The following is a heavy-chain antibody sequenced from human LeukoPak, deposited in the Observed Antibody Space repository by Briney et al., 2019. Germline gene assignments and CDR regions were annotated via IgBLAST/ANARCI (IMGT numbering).Heavy chain of an antibody. J-gene: IGHJ5*02. Sequence: GASVKVSCKASGYTFTTYDINWVRQATGQGLEWMGWMNPNSGNTGYAQKFQGRVTMTRNTSISTAYMELRSLRSEDTAVCYCARGPNKSDGGNSGSAWFDPWGQGTLVTVSS. CDR1: GYTFTTYD. CDR3: ARGPNKSDGGNSGSAWFDP. CDR2: MNPNSGNT. D-gene: IGHD4-23*01. V-gene: IGHV1-8*01.